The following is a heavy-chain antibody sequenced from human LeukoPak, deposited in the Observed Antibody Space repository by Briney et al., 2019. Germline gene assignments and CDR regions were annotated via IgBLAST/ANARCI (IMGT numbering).Heavy chain of an antibody. V-gene: IGHV4-34*01. D-gene: IGHD3-10*01. CDR3: ARGQLWDYYYYMDV. CDR1: GESFSDYY. J-gene: IGHJ6*03. CDR2: IDNSGRI. Sequence: PSETRSLTCTVYGESFSDYYWNWVRQPPGKGLEWIGEIDNSGRINYNPSLESRVTISVDTSENQFSLKVNSVTAADTAVYYCARGQLWDYYYYMDVWGTGTTVTVSS.